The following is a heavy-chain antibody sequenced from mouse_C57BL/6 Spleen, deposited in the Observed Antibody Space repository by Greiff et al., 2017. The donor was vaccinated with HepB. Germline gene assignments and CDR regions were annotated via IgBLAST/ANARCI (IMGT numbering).Heavy chain of an antibody. D-gene: IGHD2-5*01. Sequence: VQLQQPGAELVMPGASVKLSCKASGYTFTSYWMHWVKQRPGQGLEWIGEIDPSDSYTNYNQKFKGKSTLTVDKSSSTAYMQLSSLTSEDSAVYYCAKGGSNYAWFAYWGQGTLVTVSA. CDR3: AKGGSNYAWFAY. CDR1: GYTFTSYW. CDR2: IDPSDSYT. V-gene: IGHV1-69*01. J-gene: IGHJ3*01.